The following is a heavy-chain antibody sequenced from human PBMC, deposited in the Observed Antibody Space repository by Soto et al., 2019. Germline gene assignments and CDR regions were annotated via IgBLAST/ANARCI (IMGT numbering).Heavy chain of an antibody. CDR3: AKDRTYYDFWSGYSYYYYGMDV. D-gene: IGHD3-3*01. CDR2: ISYDGSNK. CDR1: GFTFSSYG. V-gene: IGHV3-30*18. Sequence: GGSMRLSCAASGFTFSSYGMHWVRQAPGKGLEWVAVISYDGSNKYYADSVKGRFTISRDNSKNTLYLQMNSLRAEDTAVYYCAKDRTYYDFWSGYSYYYYGMDVWGQGTTVTVSS. J-gene: IGHJ6*02.